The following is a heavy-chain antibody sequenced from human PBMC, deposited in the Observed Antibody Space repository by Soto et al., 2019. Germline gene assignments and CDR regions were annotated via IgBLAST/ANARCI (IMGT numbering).Heavy chain of an antibody. CDR1: GGSISSSNW. CDR3: ARDYMVRGVMRWFDP. D-gene: IGHD3-10*01. CDR2: IYYRGST. V-gene: IGHV4-4*02. Sequence: QVQLQESGPGLVKPSGTLSLTCAVSGGSISSSNWWSLVRQPPGKGLEGVGEIYYRGSTNYNPSLKSRVTIAVDKSKNQFSLKLSAVTAADTAVYYCARDYMVRGVMRWFDPWGQGTLVTVSS. J-gene: IGHJ5*02.